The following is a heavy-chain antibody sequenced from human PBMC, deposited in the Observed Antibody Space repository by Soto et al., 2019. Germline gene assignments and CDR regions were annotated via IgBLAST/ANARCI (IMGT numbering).Heavy chain of an antibody. V-gene: IGHV3-30*03. D-gene: IGHD6-13*01. CDR1: GFTFSSYG. J-gene: IGHJ3*02. Sequence: GGSLRLSCAASGFTFSSYGMHWVRQAPGKGLEWVAVISYDGSNKYYADSVKGRFTISKDNSKNTLYLQMNNLRAEDTAIYYCARDIGDQTSRWTDAFDIWGQGTMVTVSS. CDR2: ISYDGSNK. CDR3: ARDIGDQTSRWTDAFDI.